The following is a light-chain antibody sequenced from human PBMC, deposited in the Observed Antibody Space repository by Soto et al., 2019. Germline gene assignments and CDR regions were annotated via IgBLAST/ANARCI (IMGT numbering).Light chain of an antibody. CDR3: AAWDDSRLGSWV. V-gene: IGLV1-44*01. Sequence: QSVLTQPPSASGTPGQRVTISCSGSSSNIGSNTVNWYQQLPGTAPKLLIYTNNQRPSGVPDRFSGSKSGTSASLAITGLQSEDEADYYCAAWDDSRLGSWVFGGGTKLTVL. CDR2: TNN. CDR1: SSNIGSNT. J-gene: IGLJ3*02.